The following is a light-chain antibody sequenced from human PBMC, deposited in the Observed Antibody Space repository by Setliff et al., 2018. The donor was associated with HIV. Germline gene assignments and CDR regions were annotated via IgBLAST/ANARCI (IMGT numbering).Light chain of an antibody. J-gene: IGLJ1*01. Sequence: QRVTISCTGNSSNIGAGFDVHWYQQLPGTAPKVVIHDNNSRPSGIPDRFSGTKSGSSASLTISGLQSEDEAIYYCNSYTRSNTVVFGTGTKVTV. V-gene: IGLV1-40*01. CDR3: NSYTRSNTVV. CDR1: SSNIGAGFD. CDR2: DNN.